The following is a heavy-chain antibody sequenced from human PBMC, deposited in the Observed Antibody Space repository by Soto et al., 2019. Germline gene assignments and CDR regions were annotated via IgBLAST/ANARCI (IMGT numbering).Heavy chain of an antibody. J-gene: IGHJ4*02. Sequence: QVQLLQSGTEVKKPGASVKVSCKASGYTFTSYGISWVRQAPGQGPEWMGWISTFNSHTDYAQKVQGRVAMTTDRSTGTAYMELRSLRSDDTAVYYWARGPLDYPIPDFDYWGQGTLVTVSS. V-gene: IGHV1-18*01. CDR2: ISTFNSHT. CDR3: ARGPLDYPIPDFDY. D-gene: IGHD2-8*01. CDR1: GYTFTSYG.